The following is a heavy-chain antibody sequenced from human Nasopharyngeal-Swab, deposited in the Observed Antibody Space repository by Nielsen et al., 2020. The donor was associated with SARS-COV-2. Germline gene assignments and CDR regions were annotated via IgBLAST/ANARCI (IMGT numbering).Heavy chain of an antibody. D-gene: IGHD3-10*01. J-gene: IGHJ6*03. CDR2: IYRSGSG. CDR1: GASLSSVQR. CDR3: ARDLQGMNYMDV. Sequence: SQTLSLTCSVSGASLSSVQRWRWVRQSPGKGLEWIGEIYRSGSGNYNPSLKSRVTLSVDKSKNQVSLKLNSVTAADTAVYYCARDLQGMNYMDVWGKGTTVTVSS. V-gene: IGHV4-4*02.